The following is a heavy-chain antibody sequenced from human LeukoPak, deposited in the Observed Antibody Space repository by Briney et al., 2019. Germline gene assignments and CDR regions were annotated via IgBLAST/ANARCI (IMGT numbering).Heavy chain of an antibody. V-gene: IGHV3-23*01. D-gene: IGHD2-2*01. CDR3: AKDRGDRYCSSTSCSHFDY. CDR2: ISSTGGTI. J-gene: IGHJ4*02. CDR1: GFIFSSYT. Sequence: GGSLRLSCAASGFIFSSYTMNWVRQAPGKGLEWVSYISSTGGTIYYADSVKGRFTISRDNSKNTLYLQMNSLRAEDTAVYYCAKDRGDRYCSSTSCSHFDYWGQGTLVTVSS.